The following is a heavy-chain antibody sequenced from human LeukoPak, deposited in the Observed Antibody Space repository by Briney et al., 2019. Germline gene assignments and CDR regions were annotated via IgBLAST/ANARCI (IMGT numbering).Heavy chain of an antibody. D-gene: IGHD2-21*01. J-gene: IGHJ4*02. V-gene: IGHV3-74*01. CDR1: GFTFSSYW. Sequence: GGSLRLSCAASGFTFSSYWMHWVRQAPEKGLVWVSRINSDGSSTSYADSVKGRFTISRDNAKNTLYLQMNSLRAEDTAVYYCARDLSPGVHILWGQGTLVTVSS. CDR3: ARDLSPGVHIL. CDR2: INSDGSST.